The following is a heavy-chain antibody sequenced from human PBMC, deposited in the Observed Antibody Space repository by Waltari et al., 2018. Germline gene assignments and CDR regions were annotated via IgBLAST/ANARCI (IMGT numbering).Heavy chain of an antibody. V-gene: IGHV4-38-2*01. CDR1: NSSISSGSY. CDR3: VRLRGTLPPYSYFSYGMDV. J-gene: IGHJ6*02. CDR2: CFHSGTV. D-gene: IGHD1-1*01. Sequence: QVQLQESGPGLVKPSETLSLTRVVSNSSISSGSYWGWVRQPPGKGLEWIGSCFHSGTVYYSPSLQSRVTISLDTSRNQFSLRVMSVTAADTAVYYCVRLRGTLPPYSYFSYGMDVWGQGTTVTVSS.